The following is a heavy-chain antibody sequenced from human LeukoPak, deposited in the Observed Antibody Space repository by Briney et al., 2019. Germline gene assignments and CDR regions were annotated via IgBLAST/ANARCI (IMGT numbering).Heavy chain of an antibody. CDR3: ARGGYSYGNYSYYGMDV. Sequence: ASVKVSCKASGYTFTSYGISWVRQAPGQGLEWMGWISAYNGNTNYAQKLQGRVTMTTDTSTSTAYMELRSLRSDDTAVYYCARGGYSYGNYSYYGMDVWGQGTTVTVSS. V-gene: IGHV1-18*01. CDR1: GYTFTSYG. CDR2: ISAYNGNT. J-gene: IGHJ6*02. D-gene: IGHD5-18*01.